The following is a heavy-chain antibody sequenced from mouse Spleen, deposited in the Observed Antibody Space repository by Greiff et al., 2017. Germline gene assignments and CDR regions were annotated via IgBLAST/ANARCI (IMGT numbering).Heavy chain of an antibody. D-gene: IGHD1-1*01. CDR1: GFNIKDDY. V-gene: IGHV14-4*01. Sequence: EVKLMESGAELVRPGASVKLSCTASGFNIKDDYMHWVKQRPEQGLEWIGWIDPENGDTEYASKFQGKATITADTSSNTAYLQLSSLTSEDTAVYYCTVYYYGSSHYAMDYWGQGTSVTVSS. CDR3: TVYYYGSSHYAMDY. CDR2: IDPENGDT. J-gene: IGHJ4*01.